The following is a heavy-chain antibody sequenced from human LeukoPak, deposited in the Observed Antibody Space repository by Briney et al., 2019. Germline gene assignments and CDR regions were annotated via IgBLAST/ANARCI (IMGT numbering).Heavy chain of an antibody. CDR2: ISSSSSYI. CDR1: GFTFSSYS. CDR3: ARVSGSGSDFDY. J-gene: IGHJ4*02. D-gene: IGHD3-10*01. V-gene: IGHV3-21*01. Sequence: GGSLRLSCAASGFTFSSYSMNWVRQAPGKGLEWVSSISSSSSYIYYADSVKGRLTISRDNAKNSLYLQMNSLRAEDTAVYYCARVSGSGSDFDYWGQGTLVTVSS.